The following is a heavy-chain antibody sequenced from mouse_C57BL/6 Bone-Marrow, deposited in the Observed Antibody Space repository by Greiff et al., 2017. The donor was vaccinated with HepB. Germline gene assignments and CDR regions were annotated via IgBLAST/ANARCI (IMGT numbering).Heavy chain of an antibody. D-gene: IGHD2-1*01. CDR2: ISDGGSYT. CDR3: ATGGNYTWFAY. V-gene: IGHV5-4*03. J-gene: IGHJ3*01. Sequence: EVKLVESGGGLVKPGGSLKLSCAASGFTFSSYAMSWVRQTPEKRLEWVATISDGGSYTYYPDNVKGRFTISRDNAKNNLYLQMSHLKSEDTAMYYCATGGNYTWFAYWGQGTLVTVSA. CDR1: GFTFSSYA.